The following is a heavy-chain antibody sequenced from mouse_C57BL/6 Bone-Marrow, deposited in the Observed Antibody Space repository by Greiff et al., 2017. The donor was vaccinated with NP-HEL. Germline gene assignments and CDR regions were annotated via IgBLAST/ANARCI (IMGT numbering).Heavy chain of an antibody. CDR3: ARGIITTVVAPFAY. J-gene: IGHJ3*01. D-gene: IGHD1-1*01. CDR1: GYTFTSYD. CDR2: IYPRDGST. Sequence: VQLQQSGPELVKPGASVKLSCKASGYTFTSYDINWVKQRPGQGLEWIGWIYPRDGSTKYNEKFKGKATLTVDTSSSTAYMELHSLTSDDSAVYFCARGIITTVVAPFAYWGQGTLVTVSA. V-gene: IGHV1-85*01.